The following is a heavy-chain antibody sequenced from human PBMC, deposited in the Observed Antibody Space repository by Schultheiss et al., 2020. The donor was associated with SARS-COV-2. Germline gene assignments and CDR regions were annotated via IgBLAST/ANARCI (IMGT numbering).Heavy chain of an antibody. Sequence: GGSLRLSCAASGFTFSSYGMHWVRQAPGKGLEWVAVISYDGSNKYYADSVKGRFTISRDNSRNTLYLQMNSLKTEDTAVYYCTTVVLRFLEWLPTYYFDYWGQGTLVTVSS. CDR2: ISYDGSNK. V-gene: IGHV3-30*03. J-gene: IGHJ4*02. CDR1: GFTFSSYG. D-gene: IGHD3-3*01. CDR3: TTVVLRFLEWLPTYYFDY.